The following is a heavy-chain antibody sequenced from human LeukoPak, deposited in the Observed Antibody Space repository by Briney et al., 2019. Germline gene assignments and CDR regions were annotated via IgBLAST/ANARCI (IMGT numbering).Heavy chain of an antibody. CDR3: AKFTPSSGSGSHFDY. J-gene: IGHJ4*02. CDR2: INSDGSST. D-gene: IGHD3-10*01. V-gene: IGHV3-74*01. CDR1: GFTFSSYW. Sequence: GGSLRLSCAASGFTFSSYWMHWVRQAPGKGLVWVSRINSDGSSTSYADSVKGRFTISRDNSKNTLYLQMNSLRAEDTAVYYCAKFTPSSGSGSHFDYWGQGTLVTVSS.